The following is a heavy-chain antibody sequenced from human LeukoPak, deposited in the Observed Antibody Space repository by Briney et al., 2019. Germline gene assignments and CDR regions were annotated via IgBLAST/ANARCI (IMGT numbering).Heavy chain of an antibody. CDR1: GFTFSSYA. CDR2: ISGSGGTT. V-gene: IGHV3-23*01. J-gene: IGHJ4*02. Sequence: GGSLRLSCAASGFTFSSYAMTWVRQAPGKGLEWVSAISGSGGTTYYADPVKGRFTISRDNSKNTLYLQMNSLRAEDTAVYYCAKVISSYSGYDSYWGQGTLVTVSS. D-gene: IGHD5-12*01. CDR3: AKVISSYSGYDSY.